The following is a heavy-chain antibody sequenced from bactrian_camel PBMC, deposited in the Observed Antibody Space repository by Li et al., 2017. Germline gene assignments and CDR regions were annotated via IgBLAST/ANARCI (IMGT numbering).Heavy chain of an antibody. CDR3: SPGWYGLEY. CDR2: IYSSGSNT. V-gene: IGHV3S6*01. D-gene: IGHD6*01. J-gene: IGHJ4*01. CDR1: GFTFTDYP. Sequence: HVQLVESGGGLVQPGGSLRLSCAASGFTFTDYPMNWVRQAPGKGLEWVSSIYSSGSNTYYADSVKGRFTISRDNAKRMQYLQLNSLKPEDTAVYYCSPGWYGLEYWGQGTQVTVS.